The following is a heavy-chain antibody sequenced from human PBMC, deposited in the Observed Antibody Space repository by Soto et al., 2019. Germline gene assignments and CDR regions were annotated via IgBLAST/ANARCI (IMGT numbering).Heavy chain of an antibody. CDR1: RFTFSSYG. Sequence: GGSLRLSCAASRFTFSSYGMHWVRQAPGKRLQWVAVISYDVSNKYYADSVKGRFTISRDNSKNTLYLQMNSLRAGDEAVYYRAKEDPSEYCSGGRGHIDYWGRGTLVTVS. CDR3: AKEDPSEYCSGGRGHIDY. V-gene: IGHV3-30*18. J-gene: IGHJ4*02. CDR2: ISYDVSNK. D-gene: IGHD2-15*01.